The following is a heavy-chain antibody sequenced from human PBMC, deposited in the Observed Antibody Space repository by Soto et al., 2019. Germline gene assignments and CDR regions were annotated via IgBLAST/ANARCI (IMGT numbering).Heavy chain of an antibody. D-gene: IGHD3-3*01. J-gene: IGHJ4*02. CDR1: GFTFSSYA. CDR2: ISGSCGST. CDR3: AKSAILEWFLFDY. V-gene: IGHV3-23*01. Sequence: GGSLRLSCAASGFTFSSYAMNWVRQAPGKGLEWVSAISGSCGSTYYADSVKGRFTLSRDNSKNTLYLQMNSLRAEDTALYYCAKSAILEWFLFDYWGQGALVTVSS.